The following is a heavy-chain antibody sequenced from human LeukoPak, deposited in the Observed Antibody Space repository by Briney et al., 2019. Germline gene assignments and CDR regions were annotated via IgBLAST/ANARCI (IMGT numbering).Heavy chain of an antibody. CDR3: AKDVAAAGSTYFDY. V-gene: IGHV1-24*01. D-gene: IGHD6-13*01. J-gene: IGHJ4*02. Sequence: ASVKVSCKVSGYTLTELSMHWVRQAPGKGLEWMGGFDPEDGETIYAQKFQGRVTMTEDTSTDTAYMELRSLRSDDTAVYYCAKDVAAAGSTYFDYWGQGTLVTVSS. CDR2: FDPEDGET. CDR1: GYTLTELS.